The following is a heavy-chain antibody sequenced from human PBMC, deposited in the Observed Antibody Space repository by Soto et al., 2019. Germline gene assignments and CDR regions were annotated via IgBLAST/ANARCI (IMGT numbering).Heavy chain of an antibody. Sequence: QITLKESGPTLVKPTQTLTVTCTFSGFSLSTSGVGVAWIRQPPGKALEWLALIYWDGDKRYSPFLKSRLTINKDTSENQVVLTVTNMDPVDTATYYCAHKGGRGAGMDVWGQGTTVTVSS. CDR3: AHKGGRGAGMDV. V-gene: IGHV2-5*02. D-gene: IGHD2-15*01. CDR2: IYWDGDK. J-gene: IGHJ6*02. CDR1: GFSLSTSGVG.